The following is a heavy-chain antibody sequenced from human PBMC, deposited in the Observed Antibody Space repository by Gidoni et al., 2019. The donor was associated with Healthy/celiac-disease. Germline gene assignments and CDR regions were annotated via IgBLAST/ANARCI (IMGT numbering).Heavy chain of an antibody. Sequence: QVQLVASGGVLVNPRGSLRLSCAPSGLPFSDYYMSWIRQAPGKGLEWVSYISSSSSYTNYADTVKGRFTISRDNAKNSLYLQMNSLRAEETAVYYCARVGMEWLFLVDYWGQGTLVTVSS. D-gene: IGHD3-3*01. CDR3: ARVGMEWLFLVDY. V-gene: IGHV3-11*05. J-gene: IGHJ4*02. CDR1: GLPFSDYY. CDR2: ISSSSSYT.